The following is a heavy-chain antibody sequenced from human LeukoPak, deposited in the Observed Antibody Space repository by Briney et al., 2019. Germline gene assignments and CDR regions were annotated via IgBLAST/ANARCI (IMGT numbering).Heavy chain of an antibody. V-gene: IGHV3-48*02. J-gene: IGHJ4*02. D-gene: IGHD3-10*01. CDR2: ISSSSSTI. CDR1: GFTFSSYS. Sequence: GGSLRLSCAASGFTFSSYSMNWVRQAPGKGLEWVSYISSSSSTIYYADSVKGRFTISRDNAKNSLYLQMNSLRDEDTAVYYCARDLTMVRGILNDYWGQGTLVTVSS. CDR3: ARDLTMVRGILNDY.